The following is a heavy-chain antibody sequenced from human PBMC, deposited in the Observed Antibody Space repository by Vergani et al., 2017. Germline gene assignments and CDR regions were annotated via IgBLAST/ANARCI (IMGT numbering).Heavy chain of an antibody. D-gene: IGHD3-16*01. Sequence: EVQLLESGGGLVQPGGSLRLSCAASGFTFSSYAMSWVRQAPGKGLEWVSAISGSGGSTYYADSVKGRFTISRDNSKNTMYLQMNSLRAEDTAVYYCAKAGGRLIHQASCYFVSWGRGTLVTVSS. CDR1: GFTFSSYA. J-gene: IGHJ4*02. V-gene: IGHV3-23*01. CDR2: ISGSGGST. CDR3: AKAGGRLIHQASCYFVS.